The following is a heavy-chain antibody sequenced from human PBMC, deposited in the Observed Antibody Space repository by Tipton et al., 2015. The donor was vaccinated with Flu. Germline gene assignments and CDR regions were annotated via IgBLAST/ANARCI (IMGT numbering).Heavy chain of an antibody. CDR1: GDSISSSSYY. J-gene: IGHJ4*02. V-gene: IGHV4-39*07. CDR2: IYYSGST. CDR3: ARHGGYYFDY. Sequence: TLSLTCTVSGDSISSSSYYWGWIRQPPGKGLEWIGSIYYSGSTYYNPSLKSRVTISVDTSKNQFSLKLSSVTAADTAVYYCARHGGYYFDYWGQGTLVTVSS. D-gene: IGHD4-23*01.